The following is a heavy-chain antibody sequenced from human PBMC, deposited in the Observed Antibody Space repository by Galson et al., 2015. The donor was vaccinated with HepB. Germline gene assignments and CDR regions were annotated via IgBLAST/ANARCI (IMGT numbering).Heavy chain of an antibody. CDR2: FYYTGHT. V-gene: IGHV4-59*08. J-gene: IGHJ5*02. CDR1: GASISSFY. D-gene: IGHD3-10*01. CDR3: ARQGVSVDSFDP. Sequence: LSLTCTVSGASISSFYWSWIRQPPGKGLEWIGYFYYTGHTRYNPSLKSRVTISVDSSKNQFSLEVDYVTAADTAVYYCARQGVSVDSFDPWGQGTLVTVSS.